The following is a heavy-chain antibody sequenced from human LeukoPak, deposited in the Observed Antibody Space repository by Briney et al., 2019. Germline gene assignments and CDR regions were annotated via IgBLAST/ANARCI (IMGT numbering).Heavy chain of an antibody. Sequence: GGSLRLSCTASGFTFGNARMGWVRQAPGKGLEWVGRIKTKTDGGTTDYATSMKGSFTISRDDSKNTLYLQMNSLKIEDTAMYYCTTDLMTTFRGILLRLPNWGQGTLVTVSS. CDR1: GFTFGNAR. CDR2: IKTKTDGGTT. D-gene: IGHD3-16*01. J-gene: IGHJ4*02. CDR3: TTDLMTTFRGILLRLPN. V-gene: IGHV3-15*01.